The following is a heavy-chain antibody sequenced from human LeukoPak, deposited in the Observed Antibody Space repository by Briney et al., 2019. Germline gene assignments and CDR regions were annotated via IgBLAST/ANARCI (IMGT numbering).Heavy chain of an antibody. V-gene: IGHV3-7*01. J-gene: IGHJ4*02. CDR3: VRHCRGWCSDMSHS. CDR1: GFTFSNHW. Sequence: GQSLRLSCVASGFTFSNHWMYWVRQTEKGLAWVAYIKHDGAVTVYVDTVKGRFTVSRDNAKNSLYLQMNNLRADDAAVYYFVRHCRGWCSDMSHSWGQGTLVTVSS. D-gene: IGHD2-15*01. CDR2: IKHDGAVT.